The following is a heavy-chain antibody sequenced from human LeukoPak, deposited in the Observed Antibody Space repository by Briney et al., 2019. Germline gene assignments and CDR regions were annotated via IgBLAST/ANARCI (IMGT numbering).Heavy chain of an antibody. Sequence: ASVKVSCKASGGTFSSYAISWVRQAPGQGLEWMGRIIPIFGTANYAQKFQGRVTITTDESTSTAYMELSSLRSEDTAVYYCARDDYRGNLLPSDYWGQGTLVTVSS. V-gene: IGHV1-69*05. CDR2: IIPIFGTA. CDR1: GGTFSSYA. J-gene: IGHJ4*02. CDR3: ARDDYRGNLLPSDY. D-gene: IGHD4-23*01.